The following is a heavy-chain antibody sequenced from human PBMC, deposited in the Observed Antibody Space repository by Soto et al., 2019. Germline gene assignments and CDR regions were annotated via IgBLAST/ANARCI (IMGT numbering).Heavy chain of an antibody. Sequence: ASVKVSCKASGYTFTSDGISWVRQAPGQGLEWMGWISAYNGNTNYAQKLQGRVTMTTDTSTSTAYMELRSLRSDDTAVYYCARAILLWFGELSVGDYWGQGTLVTVS. CDR2: ISAYNGNT. CDR3: ARAILLWFGELSVGDY. CDR1: GYTFTSDG. J-gene: IGHJ4*02. D-gene: IGHD3-10*01. V-gene: IGHV1-18*01.